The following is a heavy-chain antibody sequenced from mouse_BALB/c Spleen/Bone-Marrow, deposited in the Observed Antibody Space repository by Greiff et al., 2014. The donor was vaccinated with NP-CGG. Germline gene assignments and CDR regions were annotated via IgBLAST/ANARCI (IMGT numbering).Heavy chain of an antibody. CDR2: INPNNGGT. CDR3: TRGRTWGFDY. J-gene: IGHJ2*01. Sequence: VQLQQSGAELVKPGASVKMSCKASGYTFTTYYMYWVKQRPGQGLEWIGEINPNNGGTNFKEKFKSKATLTADKSSSTAYMQLSSLAADDSAFYDSTRGRTWGFDYWGQGTTLTVSS. V-gene: IGHV1S81*02. D-gene: IGHD3-3*01. CDR1: GYTFTTYY.